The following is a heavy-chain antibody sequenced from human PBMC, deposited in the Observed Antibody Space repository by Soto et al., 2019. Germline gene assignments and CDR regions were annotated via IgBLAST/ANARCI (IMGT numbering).Heavy chain of an antibody. Sequence: QVQLVQSGAEVKKPGASVKVSCKASGYTFTSYFITWVRQAPGQGLECMGWISAYNGNTNYAQMLQGRVTMTTDTSTATAYMEMRSPGSDDTAVYFCARQNYYSGMDVWGQGTTVTVSS. CDR3: ARQNYYSGMDV. J-gene: IGHJ6*02. CDR1: GYTFTSYF. V-gene: IGHV1-18*01. CDR2: ISAYNGNT.